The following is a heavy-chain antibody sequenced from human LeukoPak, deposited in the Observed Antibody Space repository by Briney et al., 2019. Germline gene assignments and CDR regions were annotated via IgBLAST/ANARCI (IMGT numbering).Heavy chain of an antibody. V-gene: IGHV3-23*01. D-gene: IGHD2-15*01. CDR3: AKLVLKGYCSGGSCLDY. CDR1: GFTFSSYG. J-gene: IGHJ4*02. CDR2: ISGSGGST. Sequence: GGSLRLSCAASGFTFSSYGMSWVRQAPGKGLEWVSAISGSGGSTYYADSMKGRFTISRDNSKNTLYLQMNSLRAEDTAVYYCAKLVLKGYCSGGSCLDYWGQGTLVTVSS.